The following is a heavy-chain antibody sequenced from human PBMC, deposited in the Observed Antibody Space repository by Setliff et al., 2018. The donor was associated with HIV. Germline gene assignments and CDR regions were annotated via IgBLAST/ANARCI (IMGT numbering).Heavy chain of an antibody. D-gene: IGHD6-19*01. V-gene: IGHV1-69*13. Sequence: SVKVSCKASGGTFSCYAISWVRQAPGQGLEWMGGIIPIFGTANYAQKFQGRVTITADESTSTAYMELSSLRSEDTAVYYCARSPGYSSGWTPGYYYYMDVWGKGTTVTVSS. CDR3: ARSPGYSSGWTPGYYYYMDV. J-gene: IGHJ6*03. CDR1: GGTFSCYA. CDR2: IIPIFGTA.